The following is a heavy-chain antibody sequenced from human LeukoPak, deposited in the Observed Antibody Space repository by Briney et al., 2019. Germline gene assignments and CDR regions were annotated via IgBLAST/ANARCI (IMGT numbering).Heavy chain of an antibody. Sequence: GSLRLSCTASGFTFSNSGINLVRQAPGKGLEWVSYISSRNATIFYADSVKGRFTISRDNAKNSLYLQMNSLRAEDTAVYYCARVLAARPGYFDYWGQGTLVTVSS. CDR1: GFTFSNSG. D-gene: IGHD6-6*01. CDR2: ISSRNATI. J-gene: IGHJ4*02. V-gene: IGHV3-48*04. CDR3: ARVLAARPGYFDY.